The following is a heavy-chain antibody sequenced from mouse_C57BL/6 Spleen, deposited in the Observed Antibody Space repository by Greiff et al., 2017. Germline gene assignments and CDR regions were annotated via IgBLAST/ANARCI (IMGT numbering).Heavy chain of an antibody. CDR3: ARYNDYGGAWLAY. D-gene: IGHD2-4*01. J-gene: IGHJ3*01. CDR2: IRNKANGYTT. Sequence: EVQLVESGGGLVQPGGSLSLSCAASGFTFTDYYMSWVRQPPGKALEWLGFIRNKANGYTTAYSASVKGRFTISRDNSQSILYLQMNALRAEDSATYYCARYNDYGGAWLAYWGQGTLVTVSA. CDR1: GFTFTDYY. V-gene: IGHV7-3*01.